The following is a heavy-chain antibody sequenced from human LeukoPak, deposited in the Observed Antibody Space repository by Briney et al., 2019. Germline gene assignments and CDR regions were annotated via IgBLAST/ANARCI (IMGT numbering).Heavy chain of an antibody. CDR1: GGSFSTYY. V-gene: IGHV4-34*01. J-gene: IGHJ4*02. Sequence: PSETLSLTCAVYGGSFSTYYLSWIRQPPGKGLEWIGEVSHSGRTNYNPSLKSRVTMSVDTSKNQFSLKLSSVTAADTAVYYCARVEGAPITMIRGVRKSGRVFDYWGQGTLVTVSS. D-gene: IGHD3-10*01. CDR3: ARVEGAPITMIRGVRKSGRVFDY. CDR2: VSHSGRT.